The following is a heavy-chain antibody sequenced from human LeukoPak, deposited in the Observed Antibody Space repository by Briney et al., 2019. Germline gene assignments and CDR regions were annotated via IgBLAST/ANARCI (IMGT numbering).Heavy chain of an antibody. CDR1: GGTFSSYA. V-gene: IGHV1-69*05. D-gene: IGHD3-22*01. CDR2: IIPIFGTA. CDR3: ASSQLHYYDSSGYPVN. Sequence: ASVKVSCKASGGTFSSYAISWVRQAPGQGLEWMGRIIPIFGTANYAQKFQGRVTITTDESTSTAYMELSSLRSEDTAVYYRASSQLHYYDSSGYPVNWGQGTLVTVSS. J-gene: IGHJ4*02.